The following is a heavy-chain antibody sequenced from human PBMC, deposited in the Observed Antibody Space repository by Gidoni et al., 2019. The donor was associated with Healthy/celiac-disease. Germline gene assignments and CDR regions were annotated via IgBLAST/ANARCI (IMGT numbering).Heavy chain of an antibody. D-gene: IGHD5-18*01. Sequence: QVQMVQSGAEVKKPGSSVKVSCKASGGTFSSYAISWVRQSPGQGLEWMGRIIRILGIANYAQKFQGRVTITAYKSTSTAYMELSSLRSEDTAVYYCASGGGTAMVSDYWGQGTLVTVSS. CDR3: ASGGGTAMVSDY. CDR2: IIRILGIA. J-gene: IGHJ4*02. CDR1: GGTFSSYA. V-gene: IGHV1-69*04.